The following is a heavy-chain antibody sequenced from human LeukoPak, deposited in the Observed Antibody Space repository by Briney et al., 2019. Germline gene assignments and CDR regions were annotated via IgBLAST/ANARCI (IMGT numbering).Heavy chain of an antibody. D-gene: IGHD5-18*01. CDR1: GFTFSGYG. Sequence: GGSLRLSCAASGFTFSGYGMHWVRQAPGKGLEWVAFIRFDGSYKYYADSVKGRFTISRDNSKNTLYLQMNSLRAEDTAVYYCAKGVHSYGYFDYWGQGTLVTVSS. CDR3: AKGVHSYGYFDY. V-gene: IGHV3-30*02. CDR2: IRFDGSYK. J-gene: IGHJ4*02.